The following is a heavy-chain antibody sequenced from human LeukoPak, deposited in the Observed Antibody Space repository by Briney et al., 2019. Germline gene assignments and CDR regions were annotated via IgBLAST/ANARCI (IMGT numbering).Heavy chain of an antibody. Sequence: GEPLKISCKGSGYRFTSYWISWVRQMPGKGLEWMGRIDPSDSFTHYGPSFQGHVTISVDRSINTAYLQWSSLKASDTAMYYCARPFDSASSGFDIWGQGTMVTVSS. D-gene: IGHD3-10*01. CDR1: GYRFTSYW. CDR2: IDPSDSFT. J-gene: IGHJ3*02. CDR3: ARPFDSASSGFDI. V-gene: IGHV5-10-1*01.